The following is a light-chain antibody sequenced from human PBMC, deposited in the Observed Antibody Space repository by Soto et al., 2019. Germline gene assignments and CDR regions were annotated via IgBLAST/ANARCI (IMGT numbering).Light chain of an antibody. Sequence: ASQSINNYLNWYLQRPGQAPKLLIRSASTLQRGVPSRFSGSRYPTEFTLPLAHLPPDASRTYYCPPSLTMRSTFGGGTRLEIK. CDR2: SAS. CDR1: QSINNY. V-gene: IGKV1-39*01. J-gene: IGKJ5*01. CDR3: PPSLTMRST.